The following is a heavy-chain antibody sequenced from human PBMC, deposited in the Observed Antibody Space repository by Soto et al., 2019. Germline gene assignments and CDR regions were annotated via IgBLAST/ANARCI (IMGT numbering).Heavy chain of an antibody. V-gene: IGHV3-21*01. CDR1: GFTFSSYS. D-gene: IGHD3-3*02. Sequence: GGSLRLSCAASGFTFSSYSMNWVRQAPGKGLEWVSSISSSSSYIYYADSVKGRFTISRDNAKNSLYLQMNSLRAEDTAVYYCARVQHSHFRDYGMDVWGQGTTVTVSS. J-gene: IGHJ6*02. CDR3: ARVQHSHFRDYGMDV. CDR2: ISSSSSYI.